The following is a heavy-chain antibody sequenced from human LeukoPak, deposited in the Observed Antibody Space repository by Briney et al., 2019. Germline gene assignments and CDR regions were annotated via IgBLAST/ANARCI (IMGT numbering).Heavy chain of an antibody. CDR2: ISESGDKT. V-gene: IGHV3-23*01. D-gene: IGHD3-10*01. CDR1: GFIFSNFA. Sequence: GGSLRLSCAASGFIFSNFAISWVRQAPGKGLEWVSSISESGDKTYYADSVKGRFTISRDNSKNMLYLQMNSLRAEDTAVYYCAKDRGWMVQGDPATYTDYWGQGTLVTVSS. CDR3: AKDRGWMVQGDPATYTDY. J-gene: IGHJ4*02.